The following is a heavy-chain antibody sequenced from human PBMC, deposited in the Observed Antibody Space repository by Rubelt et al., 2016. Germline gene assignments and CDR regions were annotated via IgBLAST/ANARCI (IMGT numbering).Heavy chain of an antibody. J-gene: IGHJ6*02. CDR2: INPNSGGT. CDR3: ARYSSSWSDYYYYGMDV. CDR1: GYTFTGYY. D-gene: IGHD6-13*01. Sequence: VSCKASGYTFTGYYMHWVRQAPGQGLEWMGRINPNSGGTNYAQKFQGRVTMTRDTSISTAYMELSRLRSDDTAVYYCARYSSSWSDYYYYGMDVWGQGTTVTVSS. V-gene: IGHV1-2*06.